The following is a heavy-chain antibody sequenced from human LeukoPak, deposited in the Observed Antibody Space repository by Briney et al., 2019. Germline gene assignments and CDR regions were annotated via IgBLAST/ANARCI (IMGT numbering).Heavy chain of an antibody. CDR1: GDSVSSNSAA. J-gene: IGHJ5*02. CDR3: ARALIPTTGTPANWFDP. CDR2: TYYRSKWYN. D-gene: IGHD1-1*01. V-gene: IGHV6-1*01. Sequence: PSQTLSLTCAISGDSVSSNSAAWNWIRQSPSRGLEWPGRTYYRSKWYNDYAVSVKSRITINPDTSKNQFSLQLNSVTPEDTAVYYCARALIPTTGTPANWFDPWGQGTLVTVSS.